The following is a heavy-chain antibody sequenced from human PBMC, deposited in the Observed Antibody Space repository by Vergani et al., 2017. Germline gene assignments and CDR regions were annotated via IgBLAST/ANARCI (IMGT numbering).Heavy chain of an antibody. CDR2: ISGSGGST. CDR1: EFTFSNYA. J-gene: IGHJ4*02. V-gene: IGHV3-23*01. D-gene: IGHD2-2*01. Sequence: EVQLLESGGGLVQPGGSLRLTCAASEFTFSNYAMNWVRQAPGKGLEWVSAISGSGGSTYYADSVKGRFTISRDNSKNTLYLQMNSLRAEDTAVYYCAKDFIRIREPYCSSTSCFAYYFDYWGQGTLVTVSS. CDR3: AKDFIRIREPYCSSTSCFAYYFDY.